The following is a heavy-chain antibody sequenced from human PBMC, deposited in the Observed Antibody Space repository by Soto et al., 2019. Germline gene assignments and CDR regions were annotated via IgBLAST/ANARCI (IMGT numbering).Heavy chain of an antibody. D-gene: IGHD6-19*01. V-gene: IGHV3-74*01. CDR3: ARKRYSSGWATLNWFDP. CDR2: INSDGSST. Sequence: PGGSLRLSCAASGFTFSSYWMHWVRQAPGKGLVWVSRINSDGSSTSYADSVKGRFTISRDNAKNTLYLQMNSLRAEDTAVYYCARKRYSSGWATLNWFDPWGQGTLVTVSS. J-gene: IGHJ5*02. CDR1: GFTFSSYW.